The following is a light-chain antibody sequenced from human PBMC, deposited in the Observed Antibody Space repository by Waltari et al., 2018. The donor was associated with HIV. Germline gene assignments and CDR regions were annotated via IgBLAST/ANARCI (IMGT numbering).Light chain of an antibody. CDR2: GAS. CDR1: QSVGSSF. V-gene: IGKV3-20*01. J-gene: IGKJ1*01. CDR3: QQFGNSPSPTWT. Sequence: EIVLTQSPGTLSLSPGERATLSCRASQSVGSSFLAWYQQKPGQAPRLLIYGASTRATGIPDRFTGSGSGTDFALTISRLEPEDFAVYFCQQFGNSPSPTWTFGQGTKVENK.